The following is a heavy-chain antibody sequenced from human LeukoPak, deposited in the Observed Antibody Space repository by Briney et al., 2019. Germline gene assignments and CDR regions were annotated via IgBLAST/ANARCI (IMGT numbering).Heavy chain of an antibody. CDR2: ISAYNGDT. CDR1: GYTFNSYG. CDR3: AREGSLYDSGNYYLSWFDP. Sequence: GASVKVSCKTSGYTFNSYGIAWVRQAPGQGPEWVGWISAYNGDTNYAQNLQHRVTMTTDTSTTTAYMELRSLRSDDTAVYCCAREGSLYDSGNYYLSWFDPWGQGTLVTVSS. V-gene: IGHV1-18*01. D-gene: IGHD3-22*01. J-gene: IGHJ5*02.